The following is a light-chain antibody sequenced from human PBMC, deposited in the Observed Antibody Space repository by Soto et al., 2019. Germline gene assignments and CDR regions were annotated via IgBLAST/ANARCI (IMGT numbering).Light chain of an antibody. Sequence: QSALTQPASVSGSPGQSISISCTGTSSDVGGYNYVSWYQQHPGKAPKLMIYDVSNRPSGVSDRFSGSKSGNTASLTISGLQAEDEAVYYCRSYTGTTTPVIFGGGTQLTVL. CDR2: DVS. V-gene: IGLV2-14*01. CDR1: SSDVGGYNY. J-gene: IGLJ7*01. CDR3: RSYTGTTTPVI.